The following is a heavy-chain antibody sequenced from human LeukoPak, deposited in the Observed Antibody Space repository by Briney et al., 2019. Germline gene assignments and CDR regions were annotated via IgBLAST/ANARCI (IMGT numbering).Heavy chain of an antibody. V-gene: IGHV3-20*04. CDR3: ARGFRNGPFDC. Sequence: VVPGGSLRLSCEASGFAFDDYGMSWVRQPPGKGLEWVSGINRNGGSTDYADSVKGRFTISRDNAKNSHFLQMNSLRVEDTALYYCARGFRNGPFDCWGQGTLVTVSS. D-gene: IGHD2-8*01. CDR2: INRNGGST. J-gene: IGHJ4*02. CDR1: GFAFDDYG.